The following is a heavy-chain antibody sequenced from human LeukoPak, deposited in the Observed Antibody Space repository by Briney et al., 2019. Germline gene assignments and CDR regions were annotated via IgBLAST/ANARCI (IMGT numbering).Heavy chain of an antibody. D-gene: IGHD2-15*01. CDR3: ARSLGRYCSGGPCFYFDY. J-gene: IGHJ4*02. CDR1: GFTSRNYW. CDR2: INQDGRET. Sequence: GDSLRLSCAASGFTSRNYWMTWVRRAPGKGLEFVASINQDGRETYYLDSMNGRLTISRDTARNSLHLQMNSLGAEDTAVYYCARSLGRYCSGGPCFYFDYWGQGTLVTVSS. V-gene: IGHV3-7*01.